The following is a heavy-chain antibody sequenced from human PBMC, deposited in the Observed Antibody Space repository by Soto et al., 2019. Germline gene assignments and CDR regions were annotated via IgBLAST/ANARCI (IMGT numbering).Heavy chain of an antibody. D-gene: IGHD1-20*01. J-gene: IGHJ3*02. CDR2: INPSGGST. V-gene: IGHV1-46*01. CDR3: ARDLTGINYAINDAFDI. Sequence: ASVKVSCKASGYTFISYYIHWVRQAPGQGLERIGRINPSGGSTSYAQKKQGRETMTRDTSTRTDYIEMSSLRSEDTAVYYCARDLTGINYAINDAFDIWG. CDR1: GYTFISYY.